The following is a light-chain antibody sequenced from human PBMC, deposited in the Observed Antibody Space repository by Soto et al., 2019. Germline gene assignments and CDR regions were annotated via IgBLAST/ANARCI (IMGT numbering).Light chain of an antibody. V-gene: IGLV2-8*01. CDR2: EVY. CDR3: SSYTGTDNSVI. J-gene: IGLJ2*01. Sequence: QSVLTQPPSASGSPGQAVTISCTGTSSDIGGHNFVSWYQQHPGKAPKLLIFEVYKRPSGVPDRFSASKSGITASLTVSGLQPEDEAAYFCSSYTGTDNSVIFGGGTKVTVL. CDR1: SSDIGGHNF.